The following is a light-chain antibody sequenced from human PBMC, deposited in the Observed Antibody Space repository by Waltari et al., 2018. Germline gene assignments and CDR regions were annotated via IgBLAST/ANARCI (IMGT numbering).Light chain of an antibody. CDR1: QSLLYSNGYNY. CDR2: LGS. CDR3: MHAVQTPLT. Sequence: DIVMTQSPLSLPVTPGEPASISCRSSQSLLYSNGYNYLDLYLQKPGQSPQLLIYLGSNRASGVPDRFSGSGSGTDFTLKISRVEAEDVGVYYCMHAVQTPLTFGGGTKVEIK. V-gene: IGKV2-28*01. J-gene: IGKJ4*01.